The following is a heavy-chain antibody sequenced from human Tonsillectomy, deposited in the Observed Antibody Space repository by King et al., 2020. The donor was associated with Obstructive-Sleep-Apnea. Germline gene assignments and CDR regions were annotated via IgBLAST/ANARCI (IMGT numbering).Heavy chain of an antibody. J-gene: IGHJ3*02. CDR2: IYYSGST. CDR1: GGSISSSSYY. V-gene: IGHV4-39*07. CDR3: ARDFDYGAFDI. D-gene: IGHD4-17*01. Sequence: QLQESGPGLVKPSETLSLTCTVSGGSISSSSYYWGWIRQPPGKGLEWIGSIYYSGSTYYNPSLKSRVTISVDTSKNQFSLKLSSVTAADTAVYYCARDFDYGAFDIWGKGTMVTVSS.